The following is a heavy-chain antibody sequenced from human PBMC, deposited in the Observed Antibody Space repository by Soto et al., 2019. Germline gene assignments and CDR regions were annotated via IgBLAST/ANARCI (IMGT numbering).Heavy chain of an antibody. CDR1: GVSLSTSGEG. CDR3: AHRQRTVVVGAPFDL. CDR2: IYWDDDK. Sequence: SGPTLVNPTQTLTLTCTLSGVSLSTSGEGVGWIRQPPGKALEWLAPIYWDDDKRFSPSLKSRLAITRDISKNQVVMKMTDMAPEDTGIYYCAHRQRTVVVGAPFDLWGQGSQVTVSS. J-gene: IGHJ4*02. V-gene: IGHV2-5*02. D-gene: IGHD2-15*01.